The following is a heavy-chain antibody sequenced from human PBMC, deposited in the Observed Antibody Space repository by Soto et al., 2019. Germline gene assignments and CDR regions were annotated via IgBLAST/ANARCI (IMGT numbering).Heavy chain of an antibody. J-gene: IGHJ3*02. V-gene: IGHV1-2*04. CDR2: INPNSGGT. Sequence: QVQLVQSGAEVKKPGASVKVSCKASGYTFTGYYMHWVRQAPGQGLEWMGWINPNSGGTNYAQKFQGWATMTRDTSISTAYMELSRLRSDDTAVYYCARARGTTGTTWHAFDIWGQGTMVTVSS. D-gene: IGHD1-1*01. CDR1: GYTFTGYY. CDR3: ARARGTTGTTWHAFDI.